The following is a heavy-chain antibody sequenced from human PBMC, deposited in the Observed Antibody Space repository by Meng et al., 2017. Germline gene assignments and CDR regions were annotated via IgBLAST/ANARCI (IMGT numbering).Heavy chain of an antibody. CDR3: ARGFRDSSSLSIDY. V-gene: IGHV1-2*06. CDR1: GYTFTGYY. D-gene: IGHD6-13*01. CDR2: INPNSGGT. Sequence: ASVKVSCKASGYTFTGYYMHWVRQAPGQGLEWMGRINPNSGGTSYAQKFQGRVTMTRDTSISTAYMELSRLRSDDTAVYYCARGFRDSSSLSIDYWGQGTLVTVSS. J-gene: IGHJ4*02.